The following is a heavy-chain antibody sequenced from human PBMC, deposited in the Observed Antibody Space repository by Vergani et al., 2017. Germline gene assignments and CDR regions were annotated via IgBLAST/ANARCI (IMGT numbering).Heavy chain of an antibody. CDR1: GFTVSSNY. D-gene: IGHD3-3*01. CDR3: ARGSAEGYYYYYMDV. CDR2: IYSGGST. V-gene: IGHV3-53*02. J-gene: IGHJ6*03. Sequence: EVQLVETGGGLIQPGESLRLSCAASGFTVSSNYMSWVRQAPGKGLEWVSVIYSGGSTYYADSVKGRFTISRDDSKNTLYLQMNSLRAEDTAVYYCARGSAEGYYYYYMDVWGKGTTVTVSS.